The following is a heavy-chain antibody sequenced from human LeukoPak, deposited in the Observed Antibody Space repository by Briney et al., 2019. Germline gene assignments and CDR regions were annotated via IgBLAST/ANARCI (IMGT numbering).Heavy chain of an antibody. V-gene: IGHV1-2*02. Sequence: ASVKVSCKASGYTFTSYDINWVRQPTGQGLEWVGWMNPKSGGTNYAQKFQGRVTMTRDTSISTAYMELSRLRSDDTAVYYCARPRVLPLIYYIDYWGQGTLVTVSS. D-gene: IGHD2-15*01. CDR3: ARPRVLPLIYYIDY. J-gene: IGHJ4*02. CDR1: GYTFTSYD. CDR2: MNPKSGGT.